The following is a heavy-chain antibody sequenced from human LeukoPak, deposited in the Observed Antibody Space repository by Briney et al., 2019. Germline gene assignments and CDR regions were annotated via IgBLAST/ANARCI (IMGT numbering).Heavy chain of an antibody. D-gene: IGHD5-18*01. V-gene: IGHV4-59*11. CDR1: GASMNTHY. CDR2: MLDTVTT. CDR3: ATIKRGNIFGYFDF. Sequence: PSETLSLTCAVSGASMNTHYWSWIRQPPGKGLEWIGYMLDTVTTKDNPSLKSRFTLSTDTSKNQFSLRLTSVTAADTAVYYCATIKRGNIFGYFDFWGQGIPVTVSS. J-gene: IGHJ4*02.